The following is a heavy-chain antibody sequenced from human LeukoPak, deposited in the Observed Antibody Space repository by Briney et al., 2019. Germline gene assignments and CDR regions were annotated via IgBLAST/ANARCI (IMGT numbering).Heavy chain of an antibody. CDR1: GGSISSYY. V-gene: IGHV4-4*07. CDR2: IYTSGST. CDR3: AREASPATYYDFWTQDNGNWFDP. J-gene: IGHJ5*02. D-gene: IGHD3-3*01. Sequence: PSETLSLTCTVSGGSISSYYWSWIRQPAGKGLEWIGRIYTSGSTNYNPSLKSRVTMSVDTSKNQFSLKLGSVTAADTAVYYCAREASPATYYDFWTQDNGNWFDPWGQGTLVTVSS.